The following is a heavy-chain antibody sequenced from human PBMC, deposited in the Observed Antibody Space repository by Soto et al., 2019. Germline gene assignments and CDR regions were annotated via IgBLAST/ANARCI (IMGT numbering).Heavy chain of an antibody. CDR1: GYRFTSYW. D-gene: IGHD1-26*01. Sequence: PGESLKISCKGSGYRFTSYWIGWVRQMPGKGLEWMGIIYPGDSDTRYSPSFQGQVTISADKSISTAYLQWSSLKASDTAMYYWARPPNREWELLPYNYFDYWGQGTLVTVSS. CDR3: ARPPNREWELLPYNYFDY. J-gene: IGHJ4*02. V-gene: IGHV5-51*01. CDR2: IYPGDSDT.